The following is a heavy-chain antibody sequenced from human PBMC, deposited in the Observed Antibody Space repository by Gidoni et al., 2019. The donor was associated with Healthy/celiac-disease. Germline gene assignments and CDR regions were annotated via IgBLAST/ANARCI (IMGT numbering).Heavy chain of an antibody. CDR1: GGSISSGGYY. CDR3: ARDYGGNSGIFDY. J-gene: IGHJ4*02. V-gene: IGHV4-31*03. CDR2: ISSSGST. Sequence: QVQLQESGPGLVKPSQTLSLTGTVSGGSISSGGYYWSWIRQHPGKGLEWIGYISSSGSTYYNPSLKSRVTISVDTSKHQFSLKLSSVTAADTAVYYCARDYGGNSGIFDYWGQGTLVTVSS. D-gene: IGHD4-17*01.